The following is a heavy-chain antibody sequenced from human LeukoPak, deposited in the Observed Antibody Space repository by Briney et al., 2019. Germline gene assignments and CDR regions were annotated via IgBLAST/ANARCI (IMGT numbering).Heavy chain of an antibody. Sequence: GGSLRLSCVASGFTFGKYWMSWVRQAPGKGLEWVANIKLDGSEKNYEDSVKGRFTISRNNAKTSLYLKMNSLRAEDTAVYYCARSLWPEDYWGQGTLVTVSS. V-gene: IGHV3-7*01. CDR2: IKLDGSEK. J-gene: IGHJ4*02. CDR1: GFTFGKYW. D-gene: IGHD5-18*01. CDR3: ARSLWPEDY.